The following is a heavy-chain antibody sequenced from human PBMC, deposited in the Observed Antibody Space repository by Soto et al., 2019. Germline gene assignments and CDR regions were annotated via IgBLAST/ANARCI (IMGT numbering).Heavy chain of an antibody. CDR3: AREAVAGTFFDY. CDR1: GGTFSSYA. Sequence: QVQLVQSGAEVKKPGSSVKVSCKASGGTFSSYAISWVRQAPGQGLEWMGGIIPIYCTSNYAQKFQGRVKITAEESTSTDYMELSSLRSEDTAVYYCAREAVAGTFFDYWGQGTLGTVSS. V-gene: IGHV1-69*01. D-gene: IGHD6-19*01. J-gene: IGHJ4*02. CDR2: IIPIYCTS.